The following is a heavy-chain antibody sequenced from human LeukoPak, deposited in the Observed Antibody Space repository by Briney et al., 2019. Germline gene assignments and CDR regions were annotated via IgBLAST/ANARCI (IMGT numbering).Heavy chain of an antibody. Sequence: ASVKVSCKASGYTFINFAINWGRQAPGQRPEWMGRINAGNGNTKYSQKFQGRVTITRDTPASTAYMELSGLTSEDTAVYYCARGPRAAADDYWGQGTLVTVSS. CDR2: INAGNGNT. CDR1: GYTFINFA. V-gene: IGHV1-3*01. D-gene: IGHD6-13*01. J-gene: IGHJ4*02. CDR3: ARGPRAAADDY.